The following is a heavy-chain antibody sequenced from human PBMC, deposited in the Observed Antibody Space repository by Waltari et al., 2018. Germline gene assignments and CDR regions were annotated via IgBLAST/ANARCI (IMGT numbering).Heavy chain of an antibody. CDR1: GYTFTGYY. V-gene: IGHV1-2*06. Sequence: VQLLESGGGLVQPGASVKVSCKASGYTFTGYYMHWVRQAPGQGLEWMGRINPNSGGTNYAQKFQGRVTMTRDTSISTAYMELSRLRSDDTAVYYCARSRGYDSSGYPNDAFDIWGQGTMVTVSS. D-gene: IGHD3-22*01. CDR3: ARSRGYDSSGYPNDAFDI. CDR2: INPNSGGT. J-gene: IGHJ3*02.